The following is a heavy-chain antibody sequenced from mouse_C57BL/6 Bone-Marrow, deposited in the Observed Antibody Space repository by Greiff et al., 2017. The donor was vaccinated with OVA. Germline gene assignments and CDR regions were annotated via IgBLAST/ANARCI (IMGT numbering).Heavy chain of an antibody. CDR1: GFTFSDYG. D-gene: IGHD1-1*01. Sequence: DVKLVESGGGLVKPGGSLKLSCAASGFTFSDYGMHWVRQAPEQGLEWVAYISRGSSTIYYADTVKGRFTISRDNAKNTLFLQMTSLRSEDTAMYYCRAVVAPGAMDYWGQGTSVTVSS. CDR2: ISRGSSTI. J-gene: IGHJ4*01. CDR3: RAVVAPGAMDY. V-gene: IGHV5-17*01.